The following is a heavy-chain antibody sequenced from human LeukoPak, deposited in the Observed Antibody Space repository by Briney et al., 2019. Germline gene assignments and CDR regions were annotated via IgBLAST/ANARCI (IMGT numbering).Heavy chain of an antibody. CDR1: GFSVTNNY. D-gene: IGHD5-24*01. Sequence: GGSLRLSCAVSGFSVTNNYMSWVRQAPGKGLEWVSVFYVGGATYYADSVKGRFTISGDNSENTLYLQMKSLRAEDTAVYYCARGDGYNFSDYWGQGTLVTVSS. CDR2: FYVGGAT. CDR3: ARGDGYNFSDY. J-gene: IGHJ4*02. V-gene: IGHV3-53*01.